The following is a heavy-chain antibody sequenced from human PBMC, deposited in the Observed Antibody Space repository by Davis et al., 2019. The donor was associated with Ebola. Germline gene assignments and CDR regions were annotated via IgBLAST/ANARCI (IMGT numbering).Heavy chain of an antibody. J-gene: IGHJ4*02. D-gene: IGHD7-27*01. CDR2: INPSGGSP. CDR1: GYTFTSYY. Sequence: AASVKVSCKASGYTFTSYYVHWVRQAPGQGLEWMGIINPSGGSPSYAQKFQGRVTMTRDTSTSTVYMELSSLRSEDTAVYYCAGGTGLHFDYWGQGTLVTVSS. CDR3: AGGTGLHFDY. V-gene: IGHV1-46*01.